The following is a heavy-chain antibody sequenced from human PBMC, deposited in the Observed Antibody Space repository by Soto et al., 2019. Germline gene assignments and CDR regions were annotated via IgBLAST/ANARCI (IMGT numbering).Heavy chain of an antibody. D-gene: IGHD4-4*01. CDR2: IYPGDSDT. CDR1: GYSFTSYW. CDR3: ARLSNQRIYYYYYYGMDV. Sequence: PGESLKISCKGSGYSFTSYWIGWVRQMPGKGLEWMGIIYPGDSDTRYSPSFPGQVTISADKSISTAYLQWSSLKASDTAMYYCARLSNQRIYYYYYYGMDVWGQGTTVTVSS. V-gene: IGHV5-51*01. J-gene: IGHJ6*02.